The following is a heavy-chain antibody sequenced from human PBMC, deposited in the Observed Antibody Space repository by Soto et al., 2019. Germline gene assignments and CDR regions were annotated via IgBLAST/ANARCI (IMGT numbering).Heavy chain of an antibody. CDR2: IWYDGSNK. J-gene: IGHJ6*02. CDR3: ARNDYGDYVWWSFYYYYGMDV. D-gene: IGHD4-17*01. CDR1: GFTFSSYG. Sequence: GGSLRLSCAASGFTFSSYGMHWVRQAPGKGLEWVAVIWYDGSNKYYADSAKGRFTISRDNSKNTLYLQMNSLRAEDTAVYYCARNDYGDYVWWSFYYYYGMDVWGQGTTVTVSS. V-gene: IGHV3-33*01.